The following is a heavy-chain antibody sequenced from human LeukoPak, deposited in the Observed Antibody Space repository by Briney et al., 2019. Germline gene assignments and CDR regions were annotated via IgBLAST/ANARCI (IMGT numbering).Heavy chain of an antibody. CDR1: GYTFTSYG. Sequence: GASVKVSCKASGYTFTSYGISWVRQAPGQGLEWMGRIIPILGIANYAQKFQDRVTITADKSTSTAYMELSSLRSEDTAVYYCARVEEDIVVVPAAASRGMDVWGQGTTVTVSS. V-gene: IGHV1-69*04. CDR3: ARVEEDIVVVPAAASRGMDV. J-gene: IGHJ6*02. CDR2: IIPILGIA. D-gene: IGHD2-2*01.